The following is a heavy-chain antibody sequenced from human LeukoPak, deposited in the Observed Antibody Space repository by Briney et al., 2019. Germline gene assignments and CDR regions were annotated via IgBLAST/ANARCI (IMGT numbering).Heavy chain of an antibody. D-gene: IGHD3-10*01. V-gene: IGHV4-59*12. CDR2: IHYSGST. J-gene: IGHJ3*02. CDR3: ARVGGPGAFDI. Sequence: SETLSLTCTVSGGSISSYYWSWIRQPPGKGLEWIGYIHYSGSTNNNPSLKSRVTISVDTSKNQFSLKLSSVTAADTAVYYCARVGGPGAFDIWGQGTMVTVSS. CDR1: GGSISSYY.